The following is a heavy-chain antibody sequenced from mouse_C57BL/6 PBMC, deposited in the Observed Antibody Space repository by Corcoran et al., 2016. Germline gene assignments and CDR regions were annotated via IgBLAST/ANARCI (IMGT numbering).Heavy chain of an antibody. CDR3: ARHGYYGSSYVRYFDV. Sequence: QIQLVQSGPELKKPGETVKISCKASGYTFTTYGMSWVKQDPGKGLKWMGWINTYSGVPTYADDFKGRFAFSLETSASTAYLQINNLKNEDTATYFCARHGYYGSSYVRYFDVWGTGTTVTVSS. D-gene: IGHD1-1*01. CDR1: GYTFTTYG. CDR2: INTYSGVP. J-gene: IGHJ1*03. V-gene: IGHV9-3*01.